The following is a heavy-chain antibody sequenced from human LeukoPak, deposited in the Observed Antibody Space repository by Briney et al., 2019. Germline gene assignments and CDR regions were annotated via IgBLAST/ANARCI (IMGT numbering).Heavy chain of an antibody. J-gene: IGHJ4*02. CDR1: GYSISSGYY. D-gene: IGHD1-26*01. CDR2: IYHSGST. V-gene: IGHV4-38-2*02. CDR3: AKDRWLEWELPNDY. Sequence: SETLSLTCTVSGYSISSGYYWGWIRQPPGKGLEWIGSIYHSGSTYYNPSLKSRVTISVDTSKNQFSLKLSSVTAADTAVYYCAKDRWLEWELPNDYWGQGTLVTVSS.